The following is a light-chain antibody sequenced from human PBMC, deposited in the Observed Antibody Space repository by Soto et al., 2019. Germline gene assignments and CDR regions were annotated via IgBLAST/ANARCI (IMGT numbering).Light chain of an antibody. CDR2: GTS. Sequence: EIVLTQSPGTLSVSPGERATLSCRASQTISSNYLAWYQQKPGQAPSLLIYGTSSRATGIPDRFSGSGSGTDFTLTISRLEPEDSAIYYCQQYGSWTLGQGNKVEIK. CDR3: QQYGSWT. J-gene: IGKJ1*01. CDR1: QTISSNY. V-gene: IGKV3-20*01.